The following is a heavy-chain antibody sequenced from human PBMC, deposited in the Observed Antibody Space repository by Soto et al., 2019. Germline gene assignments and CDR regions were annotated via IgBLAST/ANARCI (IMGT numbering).Heavy chain of an antibody. Sequence: GASGKVSCKASGYTFTGYYIHWVRQAPGQRLGWMGYINPNSGGPNYAQKFQGRVTMTRDTSISTAYMELSRLRSDDTAVYFCARDYWSGDRYYYGMDVWGQGTTVTVSS. J-gene: IGHJ6*02. CDR1: GYTFTGYY. CDR3: ARDYWSGDRYYYGMDV. D-gene: IGHD3-3*01. CDR2: INPNSGGP. V-gene: IGHV1-2*02.